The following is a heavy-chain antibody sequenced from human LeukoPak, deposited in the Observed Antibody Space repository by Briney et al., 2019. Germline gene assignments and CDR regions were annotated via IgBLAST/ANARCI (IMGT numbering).Heavy chain of an antibody. CDR3: AREAAAGSNWFDP. V-gene: IGHV4-38-2*02. D-gene: IGHD6-13*01. Sequence: SETLSLTCAVSGHSISSGYYWGWIRQPPGKGLEWIGSIYHSGSTYYNPSLKSRVTISVDTSKNQFSLKLSSVTAADTAVYYCAREAAAGSNWFDPWGQGTLVTVSS. CDR2: IYHSGST. CDR1: GHSISSGYY. J-gene: IGHJ5*02.